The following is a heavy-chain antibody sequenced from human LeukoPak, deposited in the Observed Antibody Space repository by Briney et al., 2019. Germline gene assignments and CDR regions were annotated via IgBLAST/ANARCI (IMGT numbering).Heavy chain of an antibody. V-gene: IGHV4-61*02. J-gene: IGHJ4*02. CDR1: GGSISSGSYY. CDR2: IYTSGST. CDR3: ASEGGQGY. D-gene: IGHD2-15*01. Sequence: PSQTLSLTCTVSGGSISSGSYYWSWTRQPAGKGLEWIGRIYTSGSTNYNPSLKSRVTISVDTSKNQFSLKLSSVTAADTAVYYCASEGGQGYWGQGTLVTVSS.